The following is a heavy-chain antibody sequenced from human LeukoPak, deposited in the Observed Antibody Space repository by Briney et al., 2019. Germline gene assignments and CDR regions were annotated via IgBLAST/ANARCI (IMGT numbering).Heavy chain of an antibody. V-gene: IGHV5-51*01. CDR3: ARRRRDAFDV. Sequence: GASLKISCKVSRALFSFYWIAWVRQMPGKRLECVGIIWPEDSDTRYSPSFRGQVTISADKSIRTAFLQWNSLKASDTAMYYCARRRRDAFDVWGQGTMVTVSS. J-gene: IGHJ3*01. CDR2: IWPEDSDT. CDR1: RALFSFYW.